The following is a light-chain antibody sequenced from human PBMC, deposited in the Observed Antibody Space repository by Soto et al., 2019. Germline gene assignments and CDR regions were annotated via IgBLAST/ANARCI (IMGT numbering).Light chain of an antibody. CDR2: GAS. CDR3: QQYNNWPPWT. V-gene: IGKV3-15*01. J-gene: IGKJ1*01. CDR1: QSVSSN. Sequence: EIVMTQSPATLSVSPGERATLSCRASQSVSSNLAGYQQKPGQAPRLLIYGASTRATGIPARFSGSGSGTVFTLTISSLQSEDFAVYDCQQYNNWPPWTFGQGTKVEIK.